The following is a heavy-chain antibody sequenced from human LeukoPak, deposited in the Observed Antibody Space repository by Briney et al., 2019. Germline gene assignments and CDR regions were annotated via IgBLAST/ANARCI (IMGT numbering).Heavy chain of an antibody. D-gene: IGHD3-9*01. V-gene: IGHV1-2*02. CDR1: GYTFTGYY. CDR3: ARDRGWLVGEYYDILTGFDY. CDR2: INPNSGGT. Sequence: ASVKVSCKASGYTFTGYYMHWVRQAPGQGLEWMGWINPNSGGTNYAQKFQGRVTITADESTSTAYMELSSLRSEDTAVYYCARDRGWLVGEYYDILTGFDYWGQGTLVTVSS. J-gene: IGHJ4*02.